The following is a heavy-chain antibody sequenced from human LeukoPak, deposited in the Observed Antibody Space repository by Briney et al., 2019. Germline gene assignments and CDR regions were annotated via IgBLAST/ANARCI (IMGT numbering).Heavy chain of an antibody. CDR2: IIPIFGTA. J-gene: IGHJ4*02. V-gene: IGHV1-69*13. Sequence: ASVKVSCKASGGTFSSYAFSWARQAPGQGLEWMGGIIPIFGTANYAQKFQGRVTITADESTSTAYMELSSLRSEDTAVYYCARSKDLRLDDIYYWGQGTLVTVSS. CDR1: GGTFSSYA. CDR3: ARSKDLRLDDIYY. D-gene: IGHD3-9*01.